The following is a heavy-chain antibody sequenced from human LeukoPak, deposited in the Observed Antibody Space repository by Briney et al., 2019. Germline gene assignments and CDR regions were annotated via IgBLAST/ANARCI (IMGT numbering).Heavy chain of an antibody. CDR3: ASRWGSGSYKAGLNWFDP. D-gene: IGHD3-10*01. Sequence: PSQTLSLTCTVSGGSISSGSYYWGWIRQPGGKGLEWIVRIYTSGSTNNNPTRKSQITITVDKAKNKFARKLRDGTAADTAVYYCASRWGSGSYKAGLNWFDPWGQGTLVTVSS. CDR2: IYTSGST. CDR1: GGSISSGSYY. J-gene: IGHJ5*02. V-gene: IGHV4-61*02.